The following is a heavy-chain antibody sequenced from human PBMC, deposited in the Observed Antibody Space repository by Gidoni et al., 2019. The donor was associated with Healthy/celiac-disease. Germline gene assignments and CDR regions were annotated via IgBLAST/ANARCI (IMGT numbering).Heavy chain of an antibody. D-gene: IGHD6-13*01. V-gene: IGHV3-23*01. CDR3: AKFAALGLYSSSGDYFDY. CDR1: GFTFRSDA. Sequence: EVQLLESGGGLVQPGGSLRLSCAASGFTFRSDAMSLVRQAPGKGLEWVSAISGSGGSTYDADSVKGRFTISRDNSKNTLYLQMNSLRAEDTAVYYCAKFAALGLYSSSGDYFDYWGQGTLVTVSS. CDR2: ISGSGGST. J-gene: IGHJ4*02.